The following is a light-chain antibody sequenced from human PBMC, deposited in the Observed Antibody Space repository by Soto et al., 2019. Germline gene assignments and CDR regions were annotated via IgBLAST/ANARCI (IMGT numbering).Light chain of an antibody. CDR2: ENN. Sequence: QSVLTQPPSVSAAPGQTVTISCSGSSSNIGNNSVSWYQQLPGTAPKLLIYENNKRPSGIPDRFSGSKSGTSATLGITGLQTGDEADYYCGTWDSSLSAFVFGTGTKLTVL. J-gene: IGLJ1*01. CDR1: SSNIGNNS. CDR3: GTWDSSLSAFV. V-gene: IGLV1-51*02.